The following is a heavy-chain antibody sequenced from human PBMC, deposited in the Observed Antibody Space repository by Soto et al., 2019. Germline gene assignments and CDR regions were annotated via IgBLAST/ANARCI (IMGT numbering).Heavy chain of an antibody. CDR1: GFTFSSYA. Sequence: QVQLVESGGGVVQPGRSLRLSCAASGFTFSSYAMHWVRQAPGKGLEWVAVISYDGSNKYYADSVKGRFTISRDNSKNTLYLQMNSLRAEDTAVYYCARDWGPSSGYYYRPEYFQHWGQGTLVTVSS. D-gene: IGHD3-22*01. CDR2: ISYDGSNK. J-gene: IGHJ1*01. V-gene: IGHV3-30-3*01. CDR3: ARDWGPSSGYYYRPEYFQH.